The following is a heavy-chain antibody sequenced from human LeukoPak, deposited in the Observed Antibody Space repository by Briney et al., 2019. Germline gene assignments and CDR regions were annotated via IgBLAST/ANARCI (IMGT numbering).Heavy chain of an antibody. V-gene: IGHV4-61*02. CDR1: GGSISSGSYY. Sequence: SETLSLTCTVSGGSISSGSYYWSWIRQPAGKGLEWIGRIYTSGSTNYNPSLKSRVTISVDTSKNQFSLKLSSETAADTAVYYCARAGILGRAPYMDVWGKGTTVTVSS. CDR2: IYTSGST. CDR3: ARAGILGRAPYMDV. D-gene: IGHD3-10*01. J-gene: IGHJ6*03.